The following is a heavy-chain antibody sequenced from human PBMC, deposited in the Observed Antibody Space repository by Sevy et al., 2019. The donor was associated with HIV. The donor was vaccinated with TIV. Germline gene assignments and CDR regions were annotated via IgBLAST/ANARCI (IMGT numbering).Heavy chain of an antibody. J-gene: IGHJ4*02. Sequence: GGSLRLSCAASGFTFSSHAMSWVRQAPGKGLEWVSGIGGSGDSTFYADSVKGRFTVSRDNSQSSLYLEMNSLRVEDTDLYYCAKATDSRGILSDWGQGTLVTVSS. V-gene: IGHV3-23*01. CDR1: GFTFSSHA. CDR3: AKATDSRGILSD. CDR2: IGGSGDST. D-gene: IGHD3-16*01.